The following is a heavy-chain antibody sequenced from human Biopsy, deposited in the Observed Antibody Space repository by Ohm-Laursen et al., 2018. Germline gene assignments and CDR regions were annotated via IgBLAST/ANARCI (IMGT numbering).Heavy chain of an antibody. Sequence: GASVKVSCKASGYSFTSYYMHWVRQAPGQGLEWMGMINPSGSTTSYPQIFQGRVTMTRDTSKSRVYMELSSLRSADTAVYFCARNTGWYGDLYYFDYWGQGTLVTVSS. CDR3: ARNTGWYGDLYYFDY. CDR1: GYSFTSYY. J-gene: IGHJ4*02. V-gene: IGHV1-46*01. D-gene: IGHD6-19*01. CDR2: INPSGSTT.